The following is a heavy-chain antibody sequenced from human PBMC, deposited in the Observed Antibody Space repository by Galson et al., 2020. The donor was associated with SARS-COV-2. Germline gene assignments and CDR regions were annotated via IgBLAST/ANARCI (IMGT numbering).Heavy chain of an antibody. V-gene: IGHV5-10-1*01. Sequence: GESLKIPCTGSGYSFASNYITWVRQIPGKGLEWIGRIDPSDSYTKTSPSFQGHVTFSSDKSISTAYLQWSSLNASDTAMYYCARRTWVDGGKSAAFDIWCQGTMVTVSS. CDR2: IDPSDSYT. CDR3: ARRTWVDGGKSAAFDI. D-gene: IGHD2-15*01. CDR1: GYSFASNY. J-gene: IGHJ3*02.